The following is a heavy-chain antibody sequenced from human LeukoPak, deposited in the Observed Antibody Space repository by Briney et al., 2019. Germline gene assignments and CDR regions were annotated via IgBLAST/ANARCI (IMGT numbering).Heavy chain of an antibody. Sequence: GGSLRLSCAASGFTFSSYSMHWVRQAPGKGLEWVAYICCSSSKIYYADSVKGRFTISTDNAKNSLYLQMNSLRAEDTAGYYCAREHYDSSCYPTDLDYGGQGPLVTVS. D-gene: IGHD3-22*01. CDR1: GFTFSSYS. J-gene: IGHJ4*02. CDR3: AREHYDSSCYPTDLDY. CDR2: ICCSSSKI. V-gene: IGHV3-21*01.